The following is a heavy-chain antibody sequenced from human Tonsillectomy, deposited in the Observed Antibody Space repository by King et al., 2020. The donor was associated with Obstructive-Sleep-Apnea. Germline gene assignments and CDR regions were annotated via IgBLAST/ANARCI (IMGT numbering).Heavy chain of an antibody. CDR3: ARDALTFRITMVRGARFSVDSFDY. CDR2: ISAYNGNT. J-gene: IGHJ4*02. CDR1: GYTFTSYG. D-gene: IGHD3-10*01. V-gene: IGHV1-18*01. Sequence: VQLVESGAEVKKPGASVKVSCKASGYTFTSYGISWVRQAPGQGLEWMGWISAYNGNTNYAQKLQGRVTMTTDTSTSTAYMELRSLRSDDTAVYYCARDALTFRITMVRGARFSVDSFDYWGQGTLVTVSS.